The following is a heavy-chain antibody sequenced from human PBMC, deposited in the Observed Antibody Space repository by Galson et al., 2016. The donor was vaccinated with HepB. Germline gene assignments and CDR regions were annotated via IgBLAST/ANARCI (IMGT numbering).Heavy chain of an antibody. CDR3: ARQGDDFSYGMAPVDY. D-gene: IGHD2-21*02. CDR2: ISRTSSYI. J-gene: IGHJ4*02. Sequence: SLRLSCAASGFNFNTYGMNWVRQAPGKGLEWVSYISRTSSYIYYADSVRGRFTISRDNAKNSLFLQLNSLRAADTAVYYCARQGDDFSYGMAPVDYWGQGTLVTVSS. V-gene: IGHV3-21*04. CDR1: GFNFNTYG.